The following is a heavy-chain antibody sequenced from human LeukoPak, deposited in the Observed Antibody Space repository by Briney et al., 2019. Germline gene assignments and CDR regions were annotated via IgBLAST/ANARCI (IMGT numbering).Heavy chain of an antibody. Sequence: ASVKLSCKASGYTFTTYYIHWVRQAPGQGLEWIGVINSRDGTTSDPQKFQGRLTMTRDTSTSTVYMELNSLRSEDTAVYYCAREVYGDDFHQKAYDYWGQGALVTVSS. CDR3: AREVYGDDFHQKAYDY. J-gene: IGHJ4*02. D-gene: IGHD2/OR15-2a*01. CDR2: INSRDGTT. CDR1: GYTFTTYY. V-gene: IGHV1-46*01.